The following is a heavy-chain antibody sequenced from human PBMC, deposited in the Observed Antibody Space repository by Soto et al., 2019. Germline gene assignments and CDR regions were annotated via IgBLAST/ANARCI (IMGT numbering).Heavy chain of an antibody. D-gene: IGHD3-22*01. CDR3: ARSYYYDSSGFDDKYYFDY. V-gene: IGHV4-31*03. CDR2: IYYSGST. Sequence: SETLSLTCTVSGGSISSGGYYWSWIRQHPGKGLEWIGYIYYSGSTYYNPSLKSRVTISVDTSKNQFSLKLSSVTAADTAVYYCARSYYYDSSGFDDKYYFDYWGQGTLVTVSS. J-gene: IGHJ4*02. CDR1: GGSISSGGYY.